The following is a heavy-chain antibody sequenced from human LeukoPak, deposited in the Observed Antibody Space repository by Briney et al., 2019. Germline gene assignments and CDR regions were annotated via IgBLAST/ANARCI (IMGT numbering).Heavy chain of an antibody. CDR2: IRSTANGYAT. CDR1: GFTFSGSA. Sequence: GGSLRLSCAASGFTFSGSALHWVRQASGKGLEWVGRIRSTANGYATAYAASVKGRFTISRDDSKNTAYLQMDSLKTEDTAVYYCTRGYSGISIYAFDIWGQGTMVIVSS. D-gene: IGHD5-12*01. CDR3: TRGYSGISIYAFDI. V-gene: IGHV3-73*01. J-gene: IGHJ3*02.